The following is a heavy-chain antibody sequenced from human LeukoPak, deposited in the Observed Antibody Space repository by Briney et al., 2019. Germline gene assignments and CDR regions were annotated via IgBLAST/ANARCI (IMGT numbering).Heavy chain of an antibody. CDR3: ARTPFWYYFDY. V-gene: IGHV3-48*01. CDR1: GFTFSSYS. D-gene: IGHD2-8*02. CDR2: ISSSSSTI. Sequence: PGGSLRLSCAASGFTFSSYSMNWVRQAPGKGLEWVSYISSSSSTIYYADSVKGRFTISRDKAKNSLCLQMNSLRAEDTAVYYCARTPFWYYFDYWGQGTLVTVSS. J-gene: IGHJ4*02.